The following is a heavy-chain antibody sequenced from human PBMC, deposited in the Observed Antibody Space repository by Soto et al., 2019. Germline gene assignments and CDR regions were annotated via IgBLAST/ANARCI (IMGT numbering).Heavy chain of an antibody. V-gene: IGHV1-69*01. CDR1: GGTFSSYA. CDR3: AREQLGYCSGGSCWGRDYYYYGMDV. D-gene: IGHD2-15*01. CDR2: IIPIFGTA. J-gene: IGHJ6*02. Sequence: QVQLVQSGAEVKKPGSSVKVSCKASGGTFSSYAISWVRQAPGQGLEWMGGIIPIFGTANYAQKFQGRVTLTADESPSTAYMELSSLRSEDTAVYYCAREQLGYCSGGSCWGRDYYYYGMDVWGQGTTVTVSS.